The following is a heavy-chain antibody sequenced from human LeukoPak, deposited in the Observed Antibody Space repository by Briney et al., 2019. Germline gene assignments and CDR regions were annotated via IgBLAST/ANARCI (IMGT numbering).Heavy chain of an antibody. Sequence: GGSLRLSCAASGFTFSSYAMHWVRQAPGKGLEYVSAISSNGDSTYYANSMKGRFTSSRDNSKNTLYLQMGSLRAEDMAVYYCASERDDALDIWGQGTMVTVSS. CDR1: GFTFSSYA. J-gene: IGHJ3*02. CDR3: ASERDDALDI. CDR2: ISSNGDST. V-gene: IGHV3-64*01.